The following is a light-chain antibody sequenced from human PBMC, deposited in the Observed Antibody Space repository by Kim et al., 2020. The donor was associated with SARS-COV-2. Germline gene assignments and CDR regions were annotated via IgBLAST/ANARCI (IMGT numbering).Light chain of an antibody. CDR1: GSDVGGYKY. V-gene: IGLV2-14*01. J-gene: IGLJ1*01. Sequence: SITSACTGTGSDVGGYKYVSWYQHHPGKAPKLVIYEVSNRPSGVSNRFSGSKSGNTASLTISGLQAEDEADYYCSSYIRGSTNYVFGTGTKVTVL. CDR2: EVS. CDR3: SSYIRGSTNYV.